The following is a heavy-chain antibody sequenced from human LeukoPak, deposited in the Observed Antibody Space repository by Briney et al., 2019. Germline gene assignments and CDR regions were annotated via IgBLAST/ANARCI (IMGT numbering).Heavy chain of an antibody. V-gene: IGHV3-23*01. CDR3: AQGRYCAAGVCLLDF. Sequence: GGSLRLSCAASGFTFSSYAMNWVRRAPGKGLEWVSTISGSGAVTKYADSVKGRFTISRDNSKSTLFLQIDSLRAEDTAVYYCAQGRYCAAGVCLLDFWGQGTLVTVSS. CDR2: ISGSGAVT. D-gene: IGHD2-8*02. J-gene: IGHJ4*02. CDR1: GFTFSSYA.